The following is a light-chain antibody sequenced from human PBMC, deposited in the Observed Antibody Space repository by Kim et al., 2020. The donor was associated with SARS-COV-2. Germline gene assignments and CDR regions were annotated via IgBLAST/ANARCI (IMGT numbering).Light chain of an antibody. CDR3: QSYDSSLSGWV. Sequence: QRVTIPCTGKSSNIGAGYDVHWYQQFPGTAPRLLIYGNNNRPSGVPDRFSGSQSGTSASLAITGLQAEDEADYYCQSYDSSLSGWVFGGGTQLTVL. V-gene: IGLV1-40*01. J-gene: IGLJ3*02. CDR1: SSNIGAGYD. CDR2: GNN.